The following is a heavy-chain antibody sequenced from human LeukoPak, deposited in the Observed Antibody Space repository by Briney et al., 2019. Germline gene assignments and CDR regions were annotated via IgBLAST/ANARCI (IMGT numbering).Heavy chain of an antibody. CDR3: ARGWDLGYCSSTSCSSLDY. CDR1: GGSFSGYY. Sequence: SETLSLTCAVYGGSFSGYYWSWIRQPPGKGLEWGGEINHSGSTNYNPSLKSRVTISVDTSKNQFSLKLSSVTAADTAVYYCARGWDLGYCSSTSCSSLDYWGQGTLVTVSS. J-gene: IGHJ4*02. CDR2: INHSGST. V-gene: IGHV4-34*01. D-gene: IGHD2-2*01.